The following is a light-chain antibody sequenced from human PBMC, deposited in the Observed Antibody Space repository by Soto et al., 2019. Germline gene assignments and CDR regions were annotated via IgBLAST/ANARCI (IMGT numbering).Light chain of an antibody. J-gene: IGKJ1*01. Sequence: DIQMTQSPSTLSASVGDRVTITCRASQSISSWLAWYQQKPGKAPKLLIYKASSLESGVPSRFSGSGSEIEFTLTSIKLQPDDSATYYCQQNNSYRTFGQGTKVEIK. CDR2: KAS. CDR1: QSISSW. V-gene: IGKV1-5*03. CDR3: QQNNSYRT.